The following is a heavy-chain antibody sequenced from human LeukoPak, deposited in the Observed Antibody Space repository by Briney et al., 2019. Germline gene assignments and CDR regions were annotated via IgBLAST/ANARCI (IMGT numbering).Heavy chain of an antibody. J-gene: IGHJ4*02. D-gene: IGHD6-13*01. CDR2: IYTSGST. CDR3: AREWAAAGTTGPCMTDY. V-gene: IGHV4-61*02. CDR1: GGSISSGSYY. Sequence: NPSETLSLTCTVSGGSISSGSYYWSWIRQPAGKGLEWIGRIYTSGSTYYNPSLKSRVTISVDRSKNQFSLKLSSVTAADTAVYYCAREWAAAGTTGPCMTDYWGQGTQVTVSS.